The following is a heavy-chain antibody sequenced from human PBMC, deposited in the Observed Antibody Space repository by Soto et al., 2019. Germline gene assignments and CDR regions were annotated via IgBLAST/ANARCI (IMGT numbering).Heavy chain of an antibody. J-gene: IGHJ4*02. CDR1: GYTFTSYG. Sequence: QVQLVQSGAEVKKPGASVKVSCKASGYTFTSYGITWVRQAPGQGLEWMGWISAYNGNTNYAQKLQGRVTMTTDTSTTSADMELRSRTSDDTAVYYWTRDNGYASDYWGQGTLVTVSS. D-gene: IGHD5-12*01. CDR3: TRDNGYASDY. V-gene: IGHV1-18*01. CDR2: ISAYNGNT.